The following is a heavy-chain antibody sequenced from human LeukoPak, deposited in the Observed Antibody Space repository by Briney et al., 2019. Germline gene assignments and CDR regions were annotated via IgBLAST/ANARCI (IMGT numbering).Heavy chain of an antibody. CDR1: GFTFSDYG. CDR3: ARGLENWNVYVFDY. J-gene: IGHJ4*02. V-gene: IGHV4-34*01. Sequence: GSLRLSCAASGFTFSDYGMAWVRQAPGKGLEWIGEINHSGSTNYNPSLKSRVTISVDTSKNQFSLKLSSVTAADTAVYYCARGLENWNVYVFDYWGQGTLVTVSS. CDR2: INHSGST. D-gene: IGHD1-1*01.